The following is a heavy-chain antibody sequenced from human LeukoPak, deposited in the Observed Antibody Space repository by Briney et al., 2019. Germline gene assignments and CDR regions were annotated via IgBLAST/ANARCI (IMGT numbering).Heavy chain of an antibody. Sequence: SETLSLTCAVYGGSFSGYYWSWIRRPPGKGLEWIGEINHSGSTNYNPSLKSRVTISVDTSKNQFSLKLSSVTAADTAVYYCARGGIVATIYFDYWGQGTLVTVSS. J-gene: IGHJ4*02. CDR1: GGSFSGYY. CDR2: INHSGST. D-gene: IGHD5-12*01. CDR3: ARGGIVATIYFDY. V-gene: IGHV4-34*01.